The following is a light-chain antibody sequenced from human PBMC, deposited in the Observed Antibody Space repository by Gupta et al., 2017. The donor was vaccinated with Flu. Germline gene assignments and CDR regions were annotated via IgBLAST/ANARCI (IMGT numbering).Light chain of an antibody. Sequence: QSAPTQPRSVSGSPAQSVTISCTGSTNDVGGSNRVSWYQQRPGKAPKLILSDVSERPSGVPDRFSGSKSGNTASLTISGRQADDEADYYCSAHAGRVTWVFGTGTTVTVL. J-gene: IGLJ1*01. CDR1: TNDVGGSNR. V-gene: IGLV2-11*01. CDR2: DVS. CDR3: SAHAGRVTWV.